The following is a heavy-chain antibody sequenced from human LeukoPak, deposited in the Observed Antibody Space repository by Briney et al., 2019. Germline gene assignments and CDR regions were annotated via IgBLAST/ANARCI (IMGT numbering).Heavy chain of an antibody. V-gene: IGHV4-39*07. CDR2: IYTSGST. CDR1: GASISGSGYY. CDR3: AREVRRGGRYYYGSGDFDY. J-gene: IGHJ4*02. Sequence: KPSETLSLTCTVSGASISGSGYYWGWIRQPPGKGLEWIGRIYTSGSTNYNPSLKSRVTISVDTSKNQFSLKLSSVTAADTAVYYCAREVRRGGRYYYGSGDFDYWGQGTLVTVSS. D-gene: IGHD3-10*01.